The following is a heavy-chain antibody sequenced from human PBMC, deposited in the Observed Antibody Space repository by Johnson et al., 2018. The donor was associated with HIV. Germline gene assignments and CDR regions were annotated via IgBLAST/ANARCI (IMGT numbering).Heavy chain of an antibody. CDR3: AKISSVTVLSVPSNAFDV. J-gene: IGHJ3*01. Sequence: QVQLVESGGGLVQPGGSLRLSCAESGFTFSSYGMHWVRQAPGKGLEWVAVISYDVSNKYYADSVKGRLTSSRDNSKNTLYLQMNSLRAGDTAVYYCAKISSVTVLSVPSNAFDVWGQGTMVTVSS. D-gene: IGHD4-11*01. V-gene: IGHV3-30*19. CDR2: ISYDVSNK. CDR1: GFTFSSYG.